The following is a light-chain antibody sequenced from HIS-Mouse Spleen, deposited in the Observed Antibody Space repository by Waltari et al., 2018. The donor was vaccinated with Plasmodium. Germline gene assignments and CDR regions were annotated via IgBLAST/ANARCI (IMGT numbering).Light chain of an antibody. CDR2: QDS. V-gene: IGLV3-1*01. J-gene: IGLJ1*01. CDR1: KLGDKY. Sequence: SYELTQPPSVSVSPGQTASITCSGDKLGDKYACWYQQKPGQSPVLVIYQDSKRPSGIPERFAGSNSGNAATLTISGTQAMDEADYYWQAWDSSTDYVFGTGTKVTVL. CDR3: QAWDSSTDYV.